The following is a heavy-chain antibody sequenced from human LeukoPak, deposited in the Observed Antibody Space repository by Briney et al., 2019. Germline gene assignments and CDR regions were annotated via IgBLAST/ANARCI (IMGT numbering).Heavy chain of an antibody. CDR1: GGSFSGYY. D-gene: IGHD3-22*01. Sequence: PSETLSLTCAVYGGSFSGYYWSWIRQPPGKGLEWIGEINHSGSTNYNPSLKSRVTISVDTSKNQFSLKLSSVTAADTAVYYCVTRGRYYYDSSGYYHWGQGTLVTVSS. V-gene: IGHV4-34*01. J-gene: IGHJ4*02. CDR2: INHSGST. CDR3: VTRGRYYYDSSGYYH.